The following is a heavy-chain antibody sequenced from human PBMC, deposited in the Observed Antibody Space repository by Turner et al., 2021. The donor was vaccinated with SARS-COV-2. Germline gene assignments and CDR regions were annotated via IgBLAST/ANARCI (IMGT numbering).Heavy chain of an antibody. D-gene: IGHD3-9*01. Sequence: EVQVLESGGRLVQPGGSLRLSCAASGFTFSDYAMSWVRQAPGKGLQWVSTVRGTGSSTYYADSVKGRFSISRDNSKNTLYLQLISLRADDTAVYYCAKSIPSTGFVFDYWGQGTLVTVSS. J-gene: IGHJ4*02. CDR3: AKSIPSTGFVFDY. CDR1: GFTFSDYA. V-gene: IGHV3-23*01. CDR2: VRGTGSST.